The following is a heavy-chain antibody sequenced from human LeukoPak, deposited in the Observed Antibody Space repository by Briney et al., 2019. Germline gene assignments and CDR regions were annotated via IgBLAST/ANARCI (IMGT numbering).Heavy chain of an antibody. CDR1: GFTFSSYS. J-gene: IGHJ4*02. CDR3: ASTGRLGEPNEFDY. V-gene: IGHV3-21*01. CDR2: ISSSSSYI. Sequence: AGGSLRLSCAASGFTFSSYSMNWVRQAPGKGLEWVSSISSSSSYIYYADSVKVRFTISRDNAKNSLYLQMNSLRAEDTAVYYCASTGRLGEPNEFDYWGQGTLVTVSS. D-gene: IGHD3-16*01.